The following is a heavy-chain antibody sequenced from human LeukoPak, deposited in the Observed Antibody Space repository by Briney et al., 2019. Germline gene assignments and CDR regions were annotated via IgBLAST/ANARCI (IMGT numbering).Heavy chain of an antibody. CDR1: GFTVSSNY. CDR3: ARDSVPAAMDV. J-gene: IGHJ6*04. CDR2: ISSSGTTI. V-gene: IGHV3-48*04. D-gene: IGHD2-2*01. Sequence: PGGSLRLSCAASGFTVSSNYMTWVRQAPGKGLEWISYISSSGTTIYYADSVKGRFTISRDNAKNSLYLQMNSLRAEDTAVYYCARDSVPAAMDVWGKGTTVTVSS.